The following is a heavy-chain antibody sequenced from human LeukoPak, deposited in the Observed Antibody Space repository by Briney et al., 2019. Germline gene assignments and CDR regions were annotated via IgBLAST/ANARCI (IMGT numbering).Heavy chain of an antibody. J-gene: IGHJ6*02. CDR1: GYTFTGYY. D-gene: IGHD2-15*01. CDR2: INPNSGGT. CDR3: ARAVVVVAATRDYYYYYGMDV. Sequence: ASVKVSCKASGYTFTGYYMHWARQAPGQGLEWMGWINPNSGGTNYAQKFQGRVTMTRDTSISTAYMELSRLRSDDTAVYYCARAVVVVAATRDYYYYYGMDVWGQGTTVTVSS. V-gene: IGHV1-2*02.